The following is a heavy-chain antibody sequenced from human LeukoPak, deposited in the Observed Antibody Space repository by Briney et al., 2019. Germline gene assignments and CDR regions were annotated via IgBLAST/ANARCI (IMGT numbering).Heavy chain of an antibody. CDR1: GFTFSSYA. D-gene: IGHD4-23*01. CDR2: ISGSGGST. Sequence: PGGSLRLSCAASGFTFSSYAMSWVRQAPGKGLEWVSAISGSGGSTYYADSVKGRFTISRDNSKNTLYLQMNSLRAEDTAVYYCAKSGVRELPYYYYMDVWGKGTTVTVSS. CDR3: AKSGVRELPYYYYMDV. J-gene: IGHJ6*03. V-gene: IGHV3-23*01.